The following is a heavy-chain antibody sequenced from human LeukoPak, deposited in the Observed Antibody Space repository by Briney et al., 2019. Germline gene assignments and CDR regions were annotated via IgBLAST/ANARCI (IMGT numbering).Heavy chain of an antibody. J-gene: IGHJ4*02. V-gene: IGHV3-74*01. CDR1: GFTFSSYW. D-gene: IGHD6-19*01. CDR2: IERYQSST. CDR3: ARGYGSSGNEKIFDY. Sequence: GCSQTLPCVACGFTFSSYWMHWLRQAPAKGLVWVARIERYQSSTSYEDSVKSRFAITRDNAKNTLYLQMNSLRTEDKAVYYCARGYGSSGNEKIFDYWGQGTLVTVSS.